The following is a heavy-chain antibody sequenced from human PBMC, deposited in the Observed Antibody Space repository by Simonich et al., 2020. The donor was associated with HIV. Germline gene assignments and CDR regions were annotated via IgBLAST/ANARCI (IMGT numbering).Heavy chain of an antibody. CDR1: GFTFSSYE. Sequence: EVQLVESGGGLVQPGGSLRLSCAASGFTFSSYEMNWVRQAPGKGLEVVSYISSSGSTKYYADSVKGRFTISRDNAKNSLYLQMNSLRAEDTAVYYCARGGLNWNYDAFDIWGQGTMVTVSS. D-gene: IGHD1-7*01. V-gene: IGHV3-48*03. CDR2: ISSSGSTK. CDR3: ARGGLNWNYDAFDI. J-gene: IGHJ3*02.